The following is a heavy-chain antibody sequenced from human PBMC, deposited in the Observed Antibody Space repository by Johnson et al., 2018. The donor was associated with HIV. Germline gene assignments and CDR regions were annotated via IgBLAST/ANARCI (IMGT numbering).Heavy chain of an antibody. Sequence: QVQLVESGGGLVQPGGSLRLSCAASGFTFSSYGMHWVRQAPGKGLEWVAVIWYDGSNKYYADSVKGRFTISRDNSKNTLYLQMNSLRAEDTAVYYCAKDIEYHYDYVWGSRGAFDIWGKGTRVTVSS. CDR2: IWYDGSNK. J-gene: IGHJ3*02. D-gene: IGHD3-16*01. CDR3: AKDIEYHYDYVWGSRGAFDI. CDR1: GFTFSSYG. V-gene: IGHV3-33*06.